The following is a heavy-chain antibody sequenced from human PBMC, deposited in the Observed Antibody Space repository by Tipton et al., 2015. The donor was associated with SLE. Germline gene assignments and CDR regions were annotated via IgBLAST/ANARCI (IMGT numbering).Heavy chain of an antibody. V-gene: IGHV4-34*01. D-gene: IGHD6-19*01. CDR2: ANDSGNT. CDR1: GGSFRDYY. CDR3: ASGYSSGWYVSDP. J-gene: IGHJ5*02. Sequence: TLSLTCTVSGGSFRDYYWSWIRQTPGKGLEWGGEANDSGNTYYNPSLKSRVTVSVDTSKNQFSLKLTSVTAADTGVYYCASGYSSGWYVSDPWGQGTLVTVSS.